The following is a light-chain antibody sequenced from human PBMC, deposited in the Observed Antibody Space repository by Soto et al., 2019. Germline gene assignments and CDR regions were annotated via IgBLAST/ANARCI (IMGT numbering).Light chain of an antibody. J-gene: IGKJ4*01. CDR1: QGIRND. Sequence: DLQMTQSPSSLSASVGDRVTITCRASQGIRNDLGWYQQKPGKAPKRLIYTTSTLESGVPSRFSGSGSGLEFXLXIXSLQPEDFATYYCLQHNTYPLTFGGGTKVEIK. CDR3: LQHNTYPLT. V-gene: IGKV1-17*01. CDR2: TTS.